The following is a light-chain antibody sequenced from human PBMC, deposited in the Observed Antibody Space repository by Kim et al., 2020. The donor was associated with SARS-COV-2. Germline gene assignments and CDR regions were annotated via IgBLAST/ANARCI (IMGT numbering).Light chain of an antibody. CDR1: NIGSKS. CDR2: YDS. V-gene: IGLV3-21*04. Sequence: SYELTQPPSVSVAPGKTARVSCGGNNIGSKSVHWYQQKSGQAPVLVIYYDSDRPSGIPERFSGSNSGNTATLTISRVEAGDEADYFCQVWDSSSDHRVVFGGGTQVTVL. CDR3: QVWDSSSDHRVV. J-gene: IGLJ2*01.